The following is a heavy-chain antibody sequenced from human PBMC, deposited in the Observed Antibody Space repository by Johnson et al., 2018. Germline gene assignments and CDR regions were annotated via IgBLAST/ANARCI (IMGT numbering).Heavy chain of an antibody. CDR1: GGSISSDTYY. D-gene: IGHD6-25*01. J-gene: IGHJ6*03. V-gene: IGHV4-61*02. Sequence: QVQLVQSGPGLVKPSQTLSLTCTVSGGSISSDTYYWSWIRQPAGKGLEWIGRIYHSGSTNYNPSLKSRVIMSVDTSKNQFSLKLSSVTAADTAVYYCAKAIAAAPYYFYMDVWGKGTTVTVSS. CDR2: IYHSGST. CDR3: AKAIAAAPYYFYMDV.